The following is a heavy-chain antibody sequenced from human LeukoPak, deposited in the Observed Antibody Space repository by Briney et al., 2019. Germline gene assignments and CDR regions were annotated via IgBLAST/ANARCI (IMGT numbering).Heavy chain of an antibody. CDR2: IYYSGST. Sequence: PSETLSLTCTVSGGSISSYYWSWIRQPPGKGLEWIGYIYYSGSTNYIPSLKSRVTISVDTSKNQFSLKLSSVTAADTAVYYCARQGYYYDSSGYYPGGDYWGQGTLVTVSS. CDR3: ARQGYYYDSSGYYPGGDY. D-gene: IGHD3-22*01. CDR1: GGSISSYY. J-gene: IGHJ4*02. V-gene: IGHV4-59*08.